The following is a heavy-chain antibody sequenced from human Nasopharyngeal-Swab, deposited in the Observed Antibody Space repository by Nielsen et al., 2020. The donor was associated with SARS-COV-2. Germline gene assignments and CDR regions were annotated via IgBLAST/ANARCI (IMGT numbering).Heavy chain of an antibody. J-gene: IGHJ4*02. CDR3: AREGQGTPIDF. V-gene: IGHV3-23*01. Sequence: GGSLRLSCVASGFTFSNYAMSWARQVPGKGLEWVSTISARGTSTFYVDSVKGRFTISRDKSKNTLHVQMSSLRAKDTAVYYCAREGQGTPIDFWGQGTLVTVSS. D-gene: IGHD3-10*01. CDR2: ISARGTST. CDR1: GFTFSNYA.